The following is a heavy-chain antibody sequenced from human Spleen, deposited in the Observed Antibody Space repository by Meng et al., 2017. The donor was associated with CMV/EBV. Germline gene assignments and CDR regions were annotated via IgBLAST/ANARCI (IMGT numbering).Heavy chain of an antibody. D-gene: IGHD6-13*01. CDR1: GFTFRSYG. Sequence: GFTFRSYGMHWVSQAPGKGLEWVAIIWYDGSNKYYADSVKGRFTISRDNFKNTLYLQMDSLRAEDTAVYYCAKDDFPSSSWYGVVGYWGQGTLVTVSS. V-gene: IGHV3-33*06. J-gene: IGHJ4*02. CDR2: IWYDGSNK. CDR3: AKDDFPSSSWYGVVGY.